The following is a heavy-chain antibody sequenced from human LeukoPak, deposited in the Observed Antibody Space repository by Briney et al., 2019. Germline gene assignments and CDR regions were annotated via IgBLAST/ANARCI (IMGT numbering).Heavy chain of an antibody. V-gene: IGHV3-48*03. Sequence: GGSLRLSCVGSGFIFFSHSMNWVRQPPGKGLEWVAYISGSGTTMYYAASVKGRFTISRDNAKNSVFLQMSSLRGDDSAIYFCVRDRFDYALDYWGLGVLVTVSS. D-gene: IGHD4-17*01. CDR2: ISGSGTTM. J-gene: IGHJ4*02. CDR3: VRDRFDYALDY. CDR1: GFIFFSHS.